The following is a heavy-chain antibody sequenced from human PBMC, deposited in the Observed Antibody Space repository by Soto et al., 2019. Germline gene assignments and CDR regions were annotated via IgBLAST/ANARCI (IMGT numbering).Heavy chain of an antibody. Sequence: GASVKVSCKASGYTFTAFGLSWVRQAPGQGLEWMGWISTHNGNANYAQRFQGRVTMTTDTSTSTGYMELRSLRSDDTAVYYCAAVQNWNYAVDYWGQGTLVTVSS. D-gene: IGHD1-7*01. J-gene: IGHJ4*02. CDR3: AAVQNWNYAVDY. V-gene: IGHV1-18*01. CDR1: GYTFTAFG. CDR2: ISTHNGNA.